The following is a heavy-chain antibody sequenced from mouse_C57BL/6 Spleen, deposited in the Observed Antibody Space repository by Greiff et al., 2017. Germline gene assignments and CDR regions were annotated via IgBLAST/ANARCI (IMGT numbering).Heavy chain of an antibody. CDR2: IDPEDGDT. CDR3: TTDYYGSPFAY. D-gene: IGHD1-1*01. J-gene: IGHJ3*01. V-gene: IGHV14-1*01. CDR1: GFNIKDYY. Sequence: VQLQQSGAELVRPGASVQLSCTASGFNIKDYYMHWVKQRPEQGLEWIGRIDPEDGDTEYAPQFQGKATMTADTSSNTAYLQLSSLTSEDTAVYCCTTDYYGSPFAYWGQGTLGTVSA.